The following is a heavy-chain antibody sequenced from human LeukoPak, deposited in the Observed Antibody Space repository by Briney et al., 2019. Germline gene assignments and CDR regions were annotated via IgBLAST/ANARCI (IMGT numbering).Heavy chain of an antibody. CDR3: ARLSQTPDYYSNGGSYYLGY. Sequence: ASVKVSCKASRYTFTSYDINWVREAAGQRLEWMGWMNPNTGRTGFAQKFQGRLTMTRDASISTAYMELSSLRPDDTAVYYCARLSQTPDYYSNGGSYYLGYWGQGAPVTVSS. CDR1: RYTFTSYD. D-gene: IGHD3-22*01. CDR2: MNPNTGRT. J-gene: IGHJ4*02. V-gene: IGHV1-8*01.